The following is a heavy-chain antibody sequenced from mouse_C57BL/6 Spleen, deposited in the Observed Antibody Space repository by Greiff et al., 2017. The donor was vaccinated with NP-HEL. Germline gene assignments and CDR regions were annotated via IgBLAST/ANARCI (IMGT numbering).Heavy chain of an antibody. CDR3: ARRHYYGSTYFDY. D-gene: IGHD1-1*01. V-gene: IGHV14-2*01. J-gene: IGHJ2*01. CDR2: IDPEDGET. CDR1: GFNIKDYY. Sequence: EVQLQQSGAELVKPGASVKLSCTASGFNIKDYYMHWVKQRTEQGLDWIGRIDPEDGETKYAPKFPGQATITADTSSNTAYLQLSSLTAEDTAVYYCARRHYYGSTYFDYWGQGTTLTVSS.